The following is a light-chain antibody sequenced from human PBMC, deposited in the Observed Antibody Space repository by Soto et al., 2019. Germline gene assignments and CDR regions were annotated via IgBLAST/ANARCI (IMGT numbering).Light chain of an antibody. CDR1: QSINTN. V-gene: IGKV3-15*01. CDR2: GAS. CDR3: QQCNDWLALT. J-gene: IGKJ4*01. Sequence: EIVMTQSPATLSVPPGERVTLSCRASQSINTNLAWYQQKPGQAPRLFIYGASNRATGIPARFSGSGSGTEFTLTISSLQSEDFAGYFCQQCNDWLALTFGGGTKVEIK.